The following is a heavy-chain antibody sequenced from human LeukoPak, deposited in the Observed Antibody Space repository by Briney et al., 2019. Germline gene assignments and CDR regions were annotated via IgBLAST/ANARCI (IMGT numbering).Heavy chain of an antibody. V-gene: IGHV4-34*01. CDR1: GGSFSGYY. Sequence: SETLSPTCAVYGGSFSGYYWSWIRQPPGKGLEWIGEINHSGSTNYNPSLKSRVSISVDTSKNQFTLKLSSVTAADTAVYYCARDRAYCSSSTCRQPFDYWGQGTLVTVSS. J-gene: IGHJ4*02. D-gene: IGHD2-2*01. CDR3: ARDRAYCSSSTCRQPFDY. CDR2: INHSGST.